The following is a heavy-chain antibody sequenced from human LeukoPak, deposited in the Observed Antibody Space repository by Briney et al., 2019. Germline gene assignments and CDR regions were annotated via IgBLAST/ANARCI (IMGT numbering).Heavy chain of an antibody. CDR3: ARGRYDNLTGHLARLDV. CDR2: VFSRGTT. D-gene: IGHD3-9*01. J-gene: IGHJ6*02. V-gene: IGHV4-4*07. CDR1: GGSIKSFY. Sequence: PSETLSLTCTVSGGSIKSFYWSWIRQPAGKGLEWVGRVFSRGTTNYNPSLKSRVTVPLDTSKNQFSLKLSSVTAADTAVYYCARGRYDNLTGHLARLDVWGQGTTVIVSS.